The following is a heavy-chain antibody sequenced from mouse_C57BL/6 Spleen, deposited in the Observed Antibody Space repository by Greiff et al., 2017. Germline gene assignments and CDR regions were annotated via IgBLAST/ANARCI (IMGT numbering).Heavy chain of an antibody. J-gene: IGHJ2*01. CDR1: GYTFTSYW. CDR2: IPPSDSDT. D-gene: IGHD6-2*01. Sequence: QVQLQQPGAELVKPGASVQVSCKASGYTFTSYWMHWVKQRPGQGLEWIGRIPPSDSDTNYNQKFKGKATFAVDTSSSTAYMQLSSLTSAGSAVYYCASLALAEFDYWGQGTTLTVSS. V-gene: IGHV1-74*01. CDR3: ASLALAEFDY.